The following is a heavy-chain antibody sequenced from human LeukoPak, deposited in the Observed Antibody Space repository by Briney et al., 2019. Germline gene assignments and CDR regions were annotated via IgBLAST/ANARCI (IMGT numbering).Heavy chain of an antibody. Sequence: SETLSLTCTVSGGSISNYYWSWIRQPPGKGLEWIGYIYYSGSTNYNPSLKSRVTISVDTSKNQFSLKLSSVTAADTAVYYCARGSYYYYYVMDVWGQGTTVTVSS. D-gene: IGHD3-10*01. J-gene: IGHJ6*02. CDR2: IYYSGST. V-gene: IGHV4-59*08. CDR1: GGSISNYY. CDR3: ARGSYYYYYVMDV.